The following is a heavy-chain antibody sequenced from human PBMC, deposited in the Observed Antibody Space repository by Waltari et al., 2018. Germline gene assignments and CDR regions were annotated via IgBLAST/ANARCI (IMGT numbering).Heavy chain of an antibody. CDR3: ARDDRSIAALQY. Sequence: EVQLLDSGGGLVQPGGSLRLSCVVSGFTFGSYAMSWVRQAPDNGLGWVSAITSSGDNTYYADSVKGRFTISRDNSKNTLYLQMNSLRAEDTAVYYCARDDRSIAALQYWGQGTLVTVSS. CDR1: GFTFGSYA. J-gene: IGHJ4*02. V-gene: IGHV3-23*01. D-gene: IGHD6-6*01. CDR2: ITSSGDNT.